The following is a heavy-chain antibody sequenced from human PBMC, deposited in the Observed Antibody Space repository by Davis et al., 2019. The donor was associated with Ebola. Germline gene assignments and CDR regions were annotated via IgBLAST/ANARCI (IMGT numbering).Heavy chain of an antibody. CDR2: ISGSGGST. D-gene: IGHD3-22*01. V-gene: IGHV3-23*01. Sequence: GESLKISCADSVITFSSYAMTWVRQAPGKGLEWVSAISGSGGSTYYADSVKGRFTISRDNSKKTLYLQMNSLRDEDTAVYYCAKGDSSNYYYTVDYWGQGTLVTVSS. CDR1: VITFSSYA. CDR3: AKGDSSNYYYTVDY. J-gene: IGHJ4*02.